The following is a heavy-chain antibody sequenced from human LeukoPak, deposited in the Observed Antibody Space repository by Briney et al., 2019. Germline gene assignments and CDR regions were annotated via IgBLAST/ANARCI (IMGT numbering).Heavy chain of an antibody. CDR3: ARAGLLHDAFDI. D-gene: IGHD2-15*01. J-gene: IGHJ3*02. CDR1: GFTFSSFG. CDR2: IRYDEAIK. V-gene: IGHV3-30*02. Sequence: GGSLRLSCTASGFTFSSFGMHWVRQSPGKGLEWVAFIRYDEAIKYYADSVKGRFTISRDNAKNSLYLQMNSLRAEDTAVYYCARAGLLHDAFDIWGQGTMVTVSS.